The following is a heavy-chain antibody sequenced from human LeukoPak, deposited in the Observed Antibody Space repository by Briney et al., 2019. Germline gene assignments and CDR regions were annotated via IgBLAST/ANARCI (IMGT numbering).Heavy chain of an antibody. Sequence: GGSLRLSCAASVFTFSSYWMHWVREAPGKGLVWGSRINSEGSSTSYADSVEARFTIPGDNPKNTLYLKMNSLRAEATAVYYCARGPHSYGSGSYYDNWFDPWGQGTLVTVSS. J-gene: IGHJ5*02. CDR3: ARGPHSYGSGSYYDNWFDP. D-gene: IGHD3-10*01. V-gene: IGHV3-74*01. CDR2: INSEGSST. CDR1: VFTFSSYW.